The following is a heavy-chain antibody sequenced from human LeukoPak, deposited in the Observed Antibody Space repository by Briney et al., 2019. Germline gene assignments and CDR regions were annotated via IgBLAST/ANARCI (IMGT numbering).Heavy chain of an antibody. CDR3: ARGPAGYN. V-gene: IGHV3-53*01. D-gene: IGHD1-1*01. CDR2: IYSGGST. CDR1: GFTVSSNH. J-gene: IGHJ4*02. Sequence: GGSLRLSCAASGFTVSSNHMSWVRQAPGKGLEWVSVIYSGGSTDYADSVKGRFTISKDNSKNTLYLQMNSLRAEDTAVYHCARGPAGYNWGQGSLVTVSS.